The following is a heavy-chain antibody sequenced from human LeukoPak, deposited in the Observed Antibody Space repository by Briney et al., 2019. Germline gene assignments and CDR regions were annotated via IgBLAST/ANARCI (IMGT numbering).Heavy chain of an antibody. CDR2: INPSGGST. CDR3: TRHHDYGGHLRYYYFGMDV. J-gene: IGHJ6*02. V-gene: IGHV1-46*03. D-gene: IGHD4-23*01. Sequence: GASVKVSCKASGYTFTSYYMHWVRQAPGQGLEWMGIINPSGGSTSYAQKFQGRVTMTRDTSTSTVYMELSSLRSEDTAVYYCTRHHDYGGHLRYYYFGMDVWGQGTTVTVSS. CDR1: GYTFTSYY.